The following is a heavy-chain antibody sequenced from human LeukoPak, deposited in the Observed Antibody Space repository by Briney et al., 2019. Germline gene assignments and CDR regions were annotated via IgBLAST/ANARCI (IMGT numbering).Heavy chain of an antibody. Sequence: GGSLRLSCAASGFTFSNAWMSWDRQAPGKGLEWVGRIKSKSDGGTADYAAPVKGRFTISRDDSENTLYLQMNSLKTEDTSVYFCTGDYGDSFDYWGQGTLVTVSS. CDR1: GFTFSNAW. CDR3: TGDYGDSFDY. V-gene: IGHV3-15*01. D-gene: IGHD4-17*01. J-gene: IGHJ4*02. CDR2: IKSKSDGGTA.